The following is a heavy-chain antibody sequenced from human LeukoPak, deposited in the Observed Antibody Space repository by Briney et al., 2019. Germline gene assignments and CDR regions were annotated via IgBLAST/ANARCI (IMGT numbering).Heavy chain of an antibody. CDR2: IWYDGSNK. D-gene: IGHD6-13*01. CDR1: GFTFSSYG. V-gene: IGHV3-33*01. Sequence: GRSLRLSCAASGFTFSSYGMHWVRQAPGKGLEWVAVIWYDGSNKYYADSVKGRFTISRDNSKNTLYLQMNSLRAEDTAVYYCARAGAYSSSWCDYWGQGTLVTVSS. J-gene: IGHJ4*02. CDR3: ARAGAYSSSWCDY.